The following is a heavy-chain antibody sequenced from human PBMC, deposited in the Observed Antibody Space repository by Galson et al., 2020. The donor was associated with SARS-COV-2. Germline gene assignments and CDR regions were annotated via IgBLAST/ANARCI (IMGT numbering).Heavy chain of an antibody. Sequence: HGESLKISCKGSGYSFTSYWISWVRQMPGKGLEWMGRLDPSDSYTNYSPSFQGHVTISADKSISTAYLQWSSLKASDTAMYYCAIHFGHCSSTSCYVNWFDPWGQGTLVTVSS. CDR1: GYSFTSYW. D-gene: IGHD2-2*01. J-gene: IGHJ5*02. CDR2: LDPSDSYT. V-gene: IGHV5-10-1*01. CDR3: AIHFGHCSSTSCYVNWFDP.